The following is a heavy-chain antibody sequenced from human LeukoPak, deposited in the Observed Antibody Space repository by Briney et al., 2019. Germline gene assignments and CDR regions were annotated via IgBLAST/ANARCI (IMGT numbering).Heavy chain of an antibody. CDR1: GGSISSYY. J-gene: IGHJ4*02. CDR2: IYYSGST. CDR3: ARGADSSGSYSIFYFDY. V-gene: IGHV4-59*01. D-gene: IGHD3-22*01. Sequence: SETLSLTCTVSGGSISSYYWNWIRQPPGKGLEWIGYIYYSGSTNYNPSLKSRVTISVDTSKNQFSLKLSSVTAADTAVYYCARGADSSGSYSIFYFDYWGQGTLVTVSS.